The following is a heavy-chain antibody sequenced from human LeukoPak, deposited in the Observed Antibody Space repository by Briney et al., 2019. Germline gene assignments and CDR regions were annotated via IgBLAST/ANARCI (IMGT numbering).Heavy chain of an antibody. CDR1: GYSFTNYA. Sequence: ASVKVSCKASGYSFTNYAMNWVRQAPGQGLEWMGWIHPSTGNPTYAQGFTGRFVFSLDTSVSTTYLQISSLKAEDTAVYYCARVLRIRSYGYVGESDYWGQGTLVTVSS. CDR3: ARVLRIRSYGYVGESDY. J-gene: IGHJ4*02. CDR2: IHPSTGNP. D-gene: IGHD5-18*01. V-gene: IGHV7-4-1*02.